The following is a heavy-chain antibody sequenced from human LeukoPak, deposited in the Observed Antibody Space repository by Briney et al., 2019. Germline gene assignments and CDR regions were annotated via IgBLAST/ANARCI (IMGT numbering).Heavy chain of an antibody. CDR2: IGRQGDSDAT. V-gene: IGHV3-73*01. CDR3: AGDYNFLTGLNY. J-gene: IGHJ4*02. D-gene: IGHD3-9*01. Sequence: GGSLKLSCAASGLTFSGSGIHWVRQASGKGLEWLGRIGRQGDSDATRYAASLKGKFTISRVDSRNTAYLQMNSLKTENTAVYYCAGDYNFLTGLNYWGQGTLVTVSS. CDR1: GLTFSGSG.